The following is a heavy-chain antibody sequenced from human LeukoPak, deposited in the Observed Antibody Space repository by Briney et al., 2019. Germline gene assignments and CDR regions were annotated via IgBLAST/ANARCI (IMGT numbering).Heavy chain of an antibody. Sequence: PGGSLRLSCAASGFIFRSYPMHWVRQAPGKGPEWVAVVSYDGSGENYADSVNGRFTISRDNSKNTLYLQINSLKAEDTAVYYCTKGPDPGGFGYWGQGTLVTVSS. CDR1: GFIFRSYP. D-gene: IGHD3-10*01. J-gene: IGHJ4*02. CDR3: TKGPDPGGFGY. CDR2: VSYDGSGE. V-gene: IGHV3-30*01.